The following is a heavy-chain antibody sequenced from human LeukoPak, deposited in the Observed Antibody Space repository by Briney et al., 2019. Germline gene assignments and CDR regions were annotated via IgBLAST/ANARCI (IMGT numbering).Heavy chain of an antibody. D-gene: IGHD6-13*01. CDR2: ISSNGGST. CDR3: VKCYSSSWYGSFDY. V-gene: IGHV3-64D*06. Sequence: GGSLRLSCSVSGLTFRSSVMHWVRQAPGKGLEYVSTISSNGGSTYYADSVKGRFTISRDNSKNTLYLQMSSLRAEDTAMYYCVKCYSSSWYGSFDYWGQGTLVTVSS. CDR1: GLTFRSSV. J-gene: IGHJ4*02.